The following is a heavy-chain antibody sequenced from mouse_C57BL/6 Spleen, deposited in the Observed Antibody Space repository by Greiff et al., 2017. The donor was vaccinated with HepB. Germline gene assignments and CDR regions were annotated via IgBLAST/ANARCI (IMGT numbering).Heavy chain of an antibody. CDR2: IDPEDGET. V-gene: IGHV14-2*01. J-gene: IGHJ2*01. Sequence: VPLKASGAELVKPWASVKLSFTASGFNIHDYYMHWVKQRTEQGLEWIGRIDPEDGETKYAPKFQGKATITADTSSNTAYLQLSSLTSEDTAVYYCARTHYYGSTSDYWGQGTTLTVAS. CDR1: GFNIHDYY. CDR3: ARTHYYGSTSDY. D-gene: IGHD1-1*01.